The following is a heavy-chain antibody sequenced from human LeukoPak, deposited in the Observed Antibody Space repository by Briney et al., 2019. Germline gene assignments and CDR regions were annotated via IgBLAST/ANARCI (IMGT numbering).Heavy chain of an antibody. J-gene: IGHJ4*02. CDR3: ARERIAVGSGNYFDY. Sequence: GASVKVSCKASGYTFTSYGISWVRQAPGQGLEWMGWISAYNGNTNNAQKLQGRVTMTTDTSTSTAYMELRSLRSDDTAVYYCARERIAVGSGNYFDYWGQGTLVTVSS. D-gene: IGHD3-10*01. CDR1: GYTFTSYG. CDR2: ISAYNGNT. V-gene: IGHV1-18*01.